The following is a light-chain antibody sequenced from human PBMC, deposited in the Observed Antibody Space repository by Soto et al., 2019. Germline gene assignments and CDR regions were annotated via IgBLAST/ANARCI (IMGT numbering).Light chain of an antibody. J-gene: IGKJ1*01. V-gene: IGKV1-39*01. CDR3: QQSYSTPPWT. CDR2: AAS. CDR1: QSINGN. Sequence: DIQMPQSPSSLSASVGDRVTITCRASQSINGNLNWYQQKSGKAPKFLIYAASSLQNGVPSRFSGRGAGTAFTLTIISLQPADSATYFCQQSYSTPPWTFGQGTKVDI.